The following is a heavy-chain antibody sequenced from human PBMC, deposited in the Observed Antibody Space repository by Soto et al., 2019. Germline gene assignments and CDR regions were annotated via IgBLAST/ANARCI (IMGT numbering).Heavy chain of an antibody. Sequence: GGSLRLSCAASGFTVDRRFMTWIRQAPGKGLEWVSAISGSGGSTYYADSVKGRFTISRDNSKNTLYLQMNSLRAEDTAVYYCAKGGEVVITMIDYWGQGTLVTVSS. CDR1: GFTVDRRF. CDR2: ISGSGGST. D-gene: IGHD3-22*01. V-gene: IGHV3-23*01. J-gene: IGHJ4*02. CDR3: AKGGEVVITMIDY.